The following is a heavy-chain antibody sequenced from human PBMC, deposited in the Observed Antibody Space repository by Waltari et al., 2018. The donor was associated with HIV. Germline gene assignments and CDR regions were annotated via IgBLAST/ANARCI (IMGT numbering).Heavy chain of an antibody. CDR3: ARDYYDSSGYYWVWFDP. D-gene: IGHD3-22*01. V-gene: IGHV1-3*01. J-gene: IGHJ5*02. CDR2: INAGNGNT. Sequence: QVQLVQSGAEVKKPGASVKVSCKASGYTFPSYAIHWVRQAPGQRLEWMGWINAGNGNTKYSQKFQGRVTITRDTSASTAYMELSSLRSEDTAVYYCARDYYDSSGYYWVWFDPWGQGTLVTVSS. CDR1: GYTFPSYA.